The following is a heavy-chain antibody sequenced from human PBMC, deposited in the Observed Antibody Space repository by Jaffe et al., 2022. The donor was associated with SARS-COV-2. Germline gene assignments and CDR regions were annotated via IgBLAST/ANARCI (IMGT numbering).Heavy chain of an antibody. CDR2: IKEDGSEK. V-gene: IGHV3-7*01. CDR3: ARRGSYMDV. CDR1: GFTFSSYW. Sequence: EVQVVESGGGLVQPGGSVRLSCAASGFTFSSYWMSWVRQAPGKGLEWVANIKEDGSEKNHVDSVKGRFTISRDNAKSSLYLQMNSLRAEDTAVYYCARRGSYMDVWGKGTTVTVSS. J-gene: IGHJ6*03.